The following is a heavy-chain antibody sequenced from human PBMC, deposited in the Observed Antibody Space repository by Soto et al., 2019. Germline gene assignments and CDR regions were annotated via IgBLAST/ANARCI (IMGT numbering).Heavy chain of an antibody. CDR3: ASPKVTSSWSSDY. D-gene: IGHD6-13*01. CDR2: ISGDGDTT. Sequence: EVQLLQSGGDLVQPGESLRLSCAASGFIFNKYAMTWVRQAPGKGLEWVSAISGDGDTTYYADFVKGRFTISRDNSKNTLFLQMNSLRDEDTALYYCASPKVTSSWSSDYWGQGTLVTVSS. J-gene: IGHJ4*02. CDR1: GFIFNKYA. V-gene: IGHV3-23*01.